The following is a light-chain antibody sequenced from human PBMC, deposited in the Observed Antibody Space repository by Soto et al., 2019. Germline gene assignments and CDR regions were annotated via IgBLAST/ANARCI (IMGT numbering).Light chain of an antibody. CDR2: GAS. CDR3: QQYGSSRT. V-gene: IGKV3-20*01. CDR1: QSVSSSY. Sequence: EIVLTQSPGNLSLSPGERATLSCRAGQSVSSSYLAWYQQKPGQAPRLLIYGASSRATGIPDRFSGSGSGTDFTLTISRLEPEDFAVYYCQQYGSSRTFGQGTKVDIK. J-gene: IGKJ1*01.